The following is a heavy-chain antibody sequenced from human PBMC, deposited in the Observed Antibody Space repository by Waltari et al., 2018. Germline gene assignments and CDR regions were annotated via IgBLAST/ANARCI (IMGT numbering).Heavy chain of an antibody. J-gene: IGHJ6*02. CDR2: IDHNGNT. CDR3: ARVILGATDDYSYAMDV. Sequence: QVQLQESGPGLVKPSGTLSLTCAVSGGSISSSNWWPWVRQPPGKGLEWIGEIDHNGNTNYNPSLKSRVTISVDKSKNEFSLRLRSVTAADTAGYYCARVILGATDDYSYAMDVWGQGITVTVSS. CDR1: GGSISSSNW. V-gene: IGHV4-4*02. D-gene: IGHD1-26*01.